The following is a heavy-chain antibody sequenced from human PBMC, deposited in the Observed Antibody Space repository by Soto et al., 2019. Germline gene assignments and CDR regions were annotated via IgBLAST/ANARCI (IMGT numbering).Heavy chain of an antibody. CDR3: AKSPGTKSAFDY. V-gene: IGHV3-23*01. D-gene: IGHD1-7*01. CDR2: ISGSGGST. J-gene: IGHJ4*02. CDR1: VFTFSSYA. Sequence: HPVGSLRLSCASSVFTFSSYAMSCVRQSPGKGLEWVSAISGSGGSTYYADSVKGRFTISRDSSKNTLYLQMNSLRAEDTAVYYCAKSPGTKSAFDYWGQGTLVRVSS.